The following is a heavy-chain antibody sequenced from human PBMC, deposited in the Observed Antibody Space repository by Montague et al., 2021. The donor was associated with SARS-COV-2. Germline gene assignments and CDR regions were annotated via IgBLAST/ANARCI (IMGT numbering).Heavy chain of an antibody. V-gene: IGHV3-30*18. Sequence: SLRLSCAASGFTFSNYGIHWVRQAPGKGLEWVAVISYDGSNKYYADSVKGRFTISRDNSKNTLYLQMNSLRTEDTAVYYYAKDWWIKIAAPEYFDYWGQGTLVTVSS. CDR1: GFTFSNYG. J-gene: IGHJ4*02. CDR2: ISYDGSNK. D-gene: IGHD6-25*01. CDR3: AKDWWIKIAAPEYFDY.